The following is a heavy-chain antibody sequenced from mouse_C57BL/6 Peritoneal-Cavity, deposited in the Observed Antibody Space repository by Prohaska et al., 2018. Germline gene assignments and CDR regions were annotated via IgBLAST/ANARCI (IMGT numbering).Heavy chain of an antibody. CDR3: ARYYYGSYYFDY. V-gene: IGHV1-19*01. D-gene: IGHD1-1*01. J-gene: IGHJ2*01. Sequence: HGKSLEWIGVINPYNGGTSYNQKFKGKATLTVDKSSSTAYMELNSLTSEDSAVYYCARYYYGSYYFDYWGQGTTLTVSS. CDR2: INPYNGGT.